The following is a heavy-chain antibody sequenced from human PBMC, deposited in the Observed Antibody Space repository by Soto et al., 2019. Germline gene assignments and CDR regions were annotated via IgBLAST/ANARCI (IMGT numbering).Heavy chain of an antibody. V-gene: IGHV4-39*07. D-gene: IGHD6-19*01. CDR2: IYYSGST. J-gene: IGHJ4*02. Sequence: SETLALTCTVSGGSISSSSYYWGWIRQPPGKGLEWIGSIYYSGSTYYNPSLKSRVTISVDTSKNQFSLKLSSVTAADTAVYYCARGGLYSSGWYESGSFDYWGQGTLVTVSS. CDR1: GGSISSSSYY. CDR3: ARGGLYSSGWYESGSFDY.